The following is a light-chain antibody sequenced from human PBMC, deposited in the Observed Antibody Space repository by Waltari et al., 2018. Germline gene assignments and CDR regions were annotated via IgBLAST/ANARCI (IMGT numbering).Light chain of an antibody. J-gene: IGKJ1*01. CDR3: MQSLQTPLT. CDR2: LGS. CDR1: QSLLHSKTYSY. V-gene: IGKV2-28*01. Sequence: DIVMTQSPLSLPVTPGEPASISCRSSQSLLHSKTYSYLDWYLQKPGQSPQLLIHLGSNRASGVPDRFSGSGSGTDFTLNISRVEAEDVGIYYCMQSLQTPLTFGQGTKVEIK.